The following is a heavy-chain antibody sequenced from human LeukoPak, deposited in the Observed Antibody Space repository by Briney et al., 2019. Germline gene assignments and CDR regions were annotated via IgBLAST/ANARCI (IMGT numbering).Heavy chain of an antibody. D-gene: IGHD1-26*01. V-gene: IGHV3-7*01. CDR3: ARAVGATDY. CDR2: ILPDGSAK. Sequence: AGGSLRLSCAASGFTFSSYWMSWVRQAPGKGLEWVANILPDGSAKNYVDSVKGRFIISRDNAKNSVSLQMNSLRAEDTAVYYCARAVGATDYWGQGTLVTVSS. CDR1: GFTFSSYW. J-gene: IGHJ4*02.